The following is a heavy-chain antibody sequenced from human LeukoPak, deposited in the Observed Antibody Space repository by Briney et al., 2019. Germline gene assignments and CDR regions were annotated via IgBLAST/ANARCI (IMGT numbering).Heavy chain of an antibody. CDR3: ASVRRGFGESSKYYAYYYMGV. CDR1: GGSISSYY. D-gene: IGHD3-10*01. J-gene: IGHJ6*03. Sequence: SETLSLTCTVSGGSISSYYWGWIRQPPGKGLEWIGNIYYSGSTYYNPSLRSRVTISLNTSKNQFSLELISVTAADTAVYYCASVRRGFGESSKYYAYYYMGVWGKGTTVTISS. CDR2: IYYSGST. V-gene: IGHV4-39*01.